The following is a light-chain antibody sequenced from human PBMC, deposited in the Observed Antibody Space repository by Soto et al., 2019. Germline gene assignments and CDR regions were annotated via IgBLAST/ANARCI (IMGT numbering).Light chain of an antibody. CDR3: QSYDSSLSGHV. CDR2: GNI. V-gene: IGLV1-40*01. CDR1: SSNIGAGYD. Sequence: QSALTQPPSVSGAPGQRVTISCTGSSSNIGAGYDVHWYQQLPGTAPKLLIYGNINRPSGVPDRFSGSKSGTSASLAITGLQAEDEADYYCQSYDSSLSGHVFGTGTKVTVL. J-gene: IGLJ1*01.